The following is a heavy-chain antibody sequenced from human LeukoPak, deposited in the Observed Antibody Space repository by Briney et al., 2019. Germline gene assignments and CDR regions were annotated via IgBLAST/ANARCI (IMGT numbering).Heavy chain of an antibody. D-gene: IGHD2-2*01. V-gene: IGHV3-23*01. J-gene: IGHJ4*02. CDR2: ISGSGGST. CDR1: GFTFSSYA. CDR3: AKDLLVPAGEEPAPSVDY. Sequence: PGGSLRLSCAASGFTFSSYAMSWVRQAPGKGLEWVSAISGSGGSTYYADSVKGRFTISRDNSKNTLYLQMNSLRAEDTAVYYCAKDLLVPAGEEPAPSVDYWGQGTLVTVSS.